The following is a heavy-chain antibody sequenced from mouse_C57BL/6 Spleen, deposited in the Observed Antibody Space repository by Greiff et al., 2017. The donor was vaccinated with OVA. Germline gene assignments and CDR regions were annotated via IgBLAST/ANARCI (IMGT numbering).Heavy chain of an antibody. J-gene: IGHJ4*01. Sequence: DVKLVESGEGLVKPGGSLKLSCAASGFTFSSYAMSWVRQTPEKRLEWVAYISSGGDYIYYADTVKGRFTISRDNARNTLYLQMSSLKSEDTAMYYCTREESYYSNYEAYAMDYWGQGTSVTVSS. V-gene: IGHV5-9-1*02. CDR2: ISSGGDYI. CDR1: GFTFSSYA. D-gene: IGHD2-5*01. CDR3: TREESYYSNYEAYAMDY.